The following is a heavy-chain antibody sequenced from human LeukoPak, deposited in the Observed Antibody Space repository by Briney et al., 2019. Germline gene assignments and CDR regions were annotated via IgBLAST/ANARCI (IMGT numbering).Heavy chain of an antibody. Sequence: SETLSLTCTVSGGSISSSSYYWGWIRQPPGKGLEWIGSIYYSGSTYYNPSLKSRVTISVDTSKNQFSLKLSSVTAADTAVYYCARGGHILTGFKPYYFDYWGQGTLVTVSS. CDR3: ARGGHILTGFKPYYFDY. CDR1: GGSISSSSYY. CDR2: IYYSGST. J-gene: IGHJ4*02. V-gene: IGHV4-39*01. D-gene: IGHD3-9*01.